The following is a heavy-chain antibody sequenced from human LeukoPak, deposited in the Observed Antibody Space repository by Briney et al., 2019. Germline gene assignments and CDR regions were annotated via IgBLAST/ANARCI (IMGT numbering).Heavy chain of an antibody. CDR2: INPNSGGT. V-gene: IGHV1-2*02. CDR1: GYTFTGYY. Sequence: ASVKVSCKASGYTFTGYYMHWVRQAPGQGLEWMGWINPNSGGTNYAQKFQGRVTMTRDTSISTAYMELSRLRSDDTAVYYCASGGDFWSGYLDFDPWGQGTLVTVSS. J-gene: IGHJ5*02. CDR3: ASGGDFWSGYLDFDP. D-gene: IGHD3-3*01.